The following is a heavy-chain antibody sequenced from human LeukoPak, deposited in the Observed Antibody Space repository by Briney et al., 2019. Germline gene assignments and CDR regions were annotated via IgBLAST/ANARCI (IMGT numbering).Heavy chain of an antibody. CDR1: GYSFTSYW. Sequence: GESLKISCKGSGYSFTSYWIGWVRQMPGKGLEWMGIIYPGDSDTRYSPSFQGQVTISADKSISTAYLQWSSLKASDTAMYYCARHPHYYDYVRGSYRPEYYFDYWGQGTLVTVSS. J-gene: IGHJ4*02. CDR3: ARHPHYYDYVRGSYRPEYYFDY. CDR2: IYPGDSDT. V-gene: IGHV5-51*01. D-gene: IGHD3-16*02.